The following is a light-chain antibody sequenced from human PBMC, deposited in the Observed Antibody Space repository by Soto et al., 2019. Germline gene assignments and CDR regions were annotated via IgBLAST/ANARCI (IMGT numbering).Light chain of an antibody. CDR2: QTS. J-gene: IGKJ4*01. CDR3: HQYDNSPLT. Sequence: EIVLTQSPATLSSFPGDRVTLSCRASQCINTRLAWYQHRPGQAPRLLIYQTSIRATGIPDRFSGGGSGTDFTLTISRLEPEDFALYYCHQYDNSPLTFGGGTKVDIK. V-gene: IGKV3-20*01. CDR1: QCINTR.